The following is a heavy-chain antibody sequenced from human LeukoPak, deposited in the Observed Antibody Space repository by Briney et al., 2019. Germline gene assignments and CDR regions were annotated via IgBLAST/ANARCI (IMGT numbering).Heavy chain of an antibody. D-gene: IGHD4-11*01. CDR2: IYYSGSP. Sequence: SETLSLTCTVSGGSISSSSYYWGWIRQPPGKGLEWIGHIYYSGSPSYNPSLKSRVIISLDTSKKQFALRLSSVTAADTAVYFCARYSDDYSNYYFDYWGQGTLVTVSS. V-gene: IGHV4-61*05. CDR3: ARYSDDYSNYYFDY. CDR1: GGSISSSSYY. J-gene: IGHJ4*02.